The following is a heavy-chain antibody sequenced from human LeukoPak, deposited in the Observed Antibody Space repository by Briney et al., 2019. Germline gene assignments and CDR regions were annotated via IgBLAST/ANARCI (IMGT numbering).Heavy chain of an antibody. CDR2: ISFSSSTI. V-gene: IGHV3-48*01. Sequence: GGSLRLSCAAAGLTFSTNSMNWVRQAPGKGLEWVSYISFSSSTIYYADSVKGRFTISRDNGKNLLYLQMDSLRAEDTAVYYCAREAPRGTSSNPYYFDSWGQGTLVTVSS. CDR1: GLTFSTNS. CDR3: AREAPRGTSSNPYYFDS. D-gene: IGHD6-6*01. J-gene: IGHJ4*02.